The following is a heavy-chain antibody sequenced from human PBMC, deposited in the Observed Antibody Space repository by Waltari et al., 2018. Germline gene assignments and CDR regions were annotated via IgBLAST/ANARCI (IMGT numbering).Heavy chain of an antibody. V-gene: IGHV1-69*05. CDR1: GGTFSSYA. Sequence: QVQLVQSGAEVKKPGSSVKVSCKASGGTFSSYAISWVRQAPGQGLEWMGGIIPIFGTANYAQKFQGRVTITTDESTSTAYMELSSLRSEDTAVYYCATGRRGYSGYGAYYFDYWGQGTLVTVSS. D-gene: IGHD5-12*01. J-gene: IGHJ4*02. CDR2: IIPIFGTA. CDR3: ATGRRGYSGYGAYYFDY.